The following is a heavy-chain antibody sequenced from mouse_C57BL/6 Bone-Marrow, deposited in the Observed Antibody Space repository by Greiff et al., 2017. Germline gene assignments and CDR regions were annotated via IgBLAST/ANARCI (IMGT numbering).Heavy chain of an antibody. D-gene: IGHD3-3*01. CDR2: IYPRSGNT. J-gene: IGHJ3*01. CDR3: ARSGLLFAY. CDR1: GYTFTSYG. V-gene: IGHV1-81*01. Sequence: VKLVESGAELARPGASVKLSCKASGYTFTSYGISWVKQRTGQGLEWIGEIYPRSGNTYYNEKFKGKATLTADKSSSTAYMELRSLTSEDSADYFCARSGLLFAYWGQGTLVTVSA.